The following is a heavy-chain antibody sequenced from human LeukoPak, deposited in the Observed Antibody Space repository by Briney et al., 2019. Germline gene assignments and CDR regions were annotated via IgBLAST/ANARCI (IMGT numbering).Heavy chain of an antibody. J-gene: IGHJ4*02. V-gene: IGHV3-30*18. CDR3: AKGLVAGISGGDY. CDR1: GFTFSSYG. Sequence: PGGSLRLSCAASGFTFSSYGMHWVRQAPGKGLEWVAVILYDGSNKYYADSVKGRFTISRDNSKNTLYLQMNSLRAEDTAVYYCAKGLVAGISGGDYWGQGTLVTVPS. D-gene: IGHD6-19*01. CDR2: ILYDGSNK.